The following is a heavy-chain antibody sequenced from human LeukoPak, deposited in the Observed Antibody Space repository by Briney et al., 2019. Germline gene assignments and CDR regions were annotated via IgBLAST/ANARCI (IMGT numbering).Heavy chain of an antibody. CDR2: IYYSGST. Sequence: PSETLSLTCTVSGGSISSYYWSWIRQPPGKGLEGVGYIYYSGSTNYNPSLKSRVTISVDTSKNQLSLKLSSVTAADTAVYYCARPREYNTNSYYFDYWGQGILVTVSS. D-gene: IGHD1-14*01. J-gene: IGHJ4*02. CDR1: GGSISSYY. CDR3: ARPREYNTNSYYFDY. V-gene: IGHV4-59*08.